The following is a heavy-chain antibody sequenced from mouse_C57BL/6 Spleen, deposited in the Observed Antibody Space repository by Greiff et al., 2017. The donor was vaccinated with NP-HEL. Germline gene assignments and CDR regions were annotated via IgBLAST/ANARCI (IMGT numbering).Heavy chain of an antibody. D-gene: IGHD2-3*01. CDR3: ARFYDGYSFAY. V-gene: IGHV1-54*01. CDR2: INPGSGGT. CDR1: GYAFTNYL. J-gene: IGHJ3*01. Sequence: VKLQESGAELVRPGTSVKVSCKASGYAFTNYLIEWVKQRPGQGLEWIGVINPGSGGTNYNEKFKGKATLTADNSSSTAYMQLSSLTSEDSAVYFCARFYDGYSFAYWGQGTLVTVSA.